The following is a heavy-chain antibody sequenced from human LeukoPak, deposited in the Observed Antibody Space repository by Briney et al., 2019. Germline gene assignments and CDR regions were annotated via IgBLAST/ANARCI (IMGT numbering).Heavy chain of an antibody. Sequence: PSQTLSLTCAVSGGSISSGGYSWSWIRQPPGKGLEWIGYIYHSGSTNYNPSLKSRVTISVDTSKNQFSLKLSSVTAADTAVYYCARQKHFDCWGQGTLVTVSS. CDR1: GGSISSGGYS. CDR2: IYHSGST. V-gene: IGHV4-30-2*01. CDR3: ARQKHFDC. J-gene: IGHJ4*02.